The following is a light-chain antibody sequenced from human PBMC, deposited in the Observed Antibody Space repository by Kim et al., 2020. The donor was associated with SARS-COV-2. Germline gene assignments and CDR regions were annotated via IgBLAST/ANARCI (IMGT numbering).Light chain of an antibody. CDR1: KLGDKY. V-gene: IGLV3-1*01. CDR2: QDT. CDR3: QTWDSITVV. Sequence: VSPGQTASITCAGDKLGDKYAGWYQQKQGQSPVLGIYQDTKRNSGIPERFSGANSGNTATLTISGTQAMDEADYYCQTWDSITVVFGGGTQLTVL. J-gene: IGLJ2*01.